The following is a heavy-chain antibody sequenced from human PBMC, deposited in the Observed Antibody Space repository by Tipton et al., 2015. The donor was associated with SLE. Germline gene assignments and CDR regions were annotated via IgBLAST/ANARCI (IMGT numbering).Heavy chain of an antibody. V-gene: IGHV4-61*09. CDR2: IYTSGST. Sequence: LRLSCTVSGGSISSGSYYWSWIRQPAGKGLEWIGYIYTSGSTNYNPSLKSRVTISVDTSKNQFSLKLSSVTAADTAVYYCARDGSSSWYTYYFDSWGQGTLVTVSS. CDR3: ARDGSSSWYTYYFDS. D-gene: IGHD6-13*01. CDR1: GGSISSGSYY. J-gene: IGHJ4*02.